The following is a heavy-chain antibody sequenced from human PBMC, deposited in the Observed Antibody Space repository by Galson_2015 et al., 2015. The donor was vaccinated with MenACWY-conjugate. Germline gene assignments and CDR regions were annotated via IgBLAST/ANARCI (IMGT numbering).Heavy chain of an antibody. J-gene: IGHJ4*02. CDR1: GDSFNTYS. V-gene: IGHV1-69*13. CDR3: ARPGGDYEQRTFFDY. D-gene: IGHD4-17*01. Sequence: SVKVSCKASGDSFNTYSFNWIRQAPGQGPEWLGGIIPVFHTTDYAQRFQGRLPITAGQATSPVYMELSSLRSDDTAIYYCARPGGDYEQRTFFDYWGQGTLVTVSS. CDR2: IIPVFHTT.